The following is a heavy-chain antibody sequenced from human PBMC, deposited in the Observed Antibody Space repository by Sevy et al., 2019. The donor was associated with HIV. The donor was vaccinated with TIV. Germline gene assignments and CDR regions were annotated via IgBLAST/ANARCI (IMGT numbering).Heavy chain of an antibody. V-gene: IGHV4-31*03. CDR2: IYYSGST. D-gene: IGHD3-22*01. Sequence: SETLSLTCTVSGGSISSGGYYWSWIRQHPGKGLEGIGYIYYSGSTYYNPSLKSRVTISVDTSKNQFSLKLSSVTAADTAVYYCARATYDSSGLYAFDIWGQGTMVTVSS. CDR1: GGSISSGGYY. J-gene: IGHJ3*02. CDR3: ARATYDSSGLYAFDI.